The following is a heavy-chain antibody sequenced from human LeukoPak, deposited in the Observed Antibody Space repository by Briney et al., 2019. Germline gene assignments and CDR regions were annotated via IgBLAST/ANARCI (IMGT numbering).Heavy chain of an antibody. D-gene: IGHD3-22*01. CDR2: ISYDGSNK. CDR1: GFTFSSYG. CDR3: ARFDYYDSSEHFDY. J-gene: IGHJ4*02. V-gene: IGHV3-30*03. Sequence: GGSLRLSCAASGFTFSSYGMHWVRQAPGKGLEWVAVISYDGSNKYYADSVKGRFTISRDNSKNTLYLQMNSLRAEDTAVYYCARFDYYDSSEHFDYWGQGTLVTVSS.